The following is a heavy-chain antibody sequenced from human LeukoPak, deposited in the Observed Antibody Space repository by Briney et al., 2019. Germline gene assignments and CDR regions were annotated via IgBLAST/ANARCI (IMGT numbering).Heavy chain of an antibody. CDR2: IYTSGST. CDR3: ARGPTTVTRAFDY. CDR1: DGSISSGGYS. V-gene: IGHV4-61*02. J-gene: IGHJ4*02. D-gene: IGHD4-17*01. Sequence: SETLSLTCAVSDGSISSGGYSWSWIRQPPGKGLEWIGRIYTSGSTNYNPSLKSRVTMSVDTSKSQFSLKLSSVTAADAAVYYCARGPTTVTRAFDYWGQGTLVTVSS.